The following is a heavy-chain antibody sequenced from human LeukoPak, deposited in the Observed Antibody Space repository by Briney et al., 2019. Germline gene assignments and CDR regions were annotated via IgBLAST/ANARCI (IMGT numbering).Heavy chain of an antibody. CDR2: ISAYNGNT. CDR3: ARDGANRWDY. CDR1: GYTFTSYG. V-gene: IGHV1-18*01. J-gene: IGHJ4*02. D-gene: IGHD4/OR15-4a*01. Sequence: ASVKVSCKASGYTFTSYGISWVRQAPGQGLEWMGWISAYNGNTNYAQKFQGRVTITTDESTSTAYMELSSLRSEDTAVYYCARDGANRWDYWGQGTLVTVSS.